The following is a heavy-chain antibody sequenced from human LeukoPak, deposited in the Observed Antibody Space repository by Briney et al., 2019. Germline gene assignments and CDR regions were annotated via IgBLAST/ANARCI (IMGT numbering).Heavy chain of an antibody. D-gene: IGHD1-26*01. CDR3: ARVGVIEPGGHDAFDI. V-gene: IGHV1-69*13. Sequence: GASVKVSCKASGGTFISYAISWVRQAPGQGLEWMGGIIPIFGTANYAQKFQGRVTITADESTSTAYMELSSLRSEDTAVYYCARVGVIEPGGHDAFDIWGQGTMVTVSS. CDR2: IIPIFGTA. J-gene: IGHJ3*02. CDR1: GGTFISYA.